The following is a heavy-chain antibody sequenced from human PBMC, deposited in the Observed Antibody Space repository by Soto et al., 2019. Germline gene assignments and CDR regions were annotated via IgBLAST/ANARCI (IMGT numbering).Heavy chain of an antibody. CDR1: GFSLSTSGVG. J-gene: IGHJ4*02. Sequence: GSGPTLVNPTQTLTLTCTFSGFSLSTSGVGVVWIRQPPGKALEWLALIYWDDDKRYSPSLKSRLTITKDTSKNQVVLTMTNMDPVDTATYYCAHSISSLFGVVTDLFDYWGQGTLVTVPS. D-gene: IGHD3-3*01. V-gene: IGHV2-5*02. CDR2: IYWDDDK. CDR3: AHSISSLFGVVTDLFDY.